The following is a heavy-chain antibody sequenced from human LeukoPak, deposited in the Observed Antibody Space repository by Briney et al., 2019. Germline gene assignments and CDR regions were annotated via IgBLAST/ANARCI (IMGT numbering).Heavy chain of an antibody. V-gene: IGHV3-23*01. J-gene: IGHJ4*02. D-gene: IGHD5-12*01. Sequence: AGGSLRLSCAASGFTFSSYAMSWVRQAQGKGLEWVSAISGSGGSTYYADSVKGRFTISRDNSKNTLYLQMNSLRAEDTAVYYCAKAGSMATWTYFDYWGQGTLVTVSS. CDR3: AKAGSMATWTYFDY. CDR2: ISGSGGST. CDR1: GFTFSSYA.